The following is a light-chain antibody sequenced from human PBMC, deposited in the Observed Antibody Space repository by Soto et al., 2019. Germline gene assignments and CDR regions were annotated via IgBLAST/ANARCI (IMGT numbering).Light chain of an antibody. Sequence: QSALTQPASVSGSPGQSVTISCTGTSSDVGGYNYVSWYQQHPGKAPKLVIYGVNYRPSGVSARFSGSKFQNTASLTLSGLQAEDEADYYCSSYRTGSVVLFGGGTKVTVL. CDR3: SSYRTGSVVL. CDR2: GVN. J-gene: IGLJ3*02. CDR1: SSDVGGYNY. V-gene: IGLV2-14*01.